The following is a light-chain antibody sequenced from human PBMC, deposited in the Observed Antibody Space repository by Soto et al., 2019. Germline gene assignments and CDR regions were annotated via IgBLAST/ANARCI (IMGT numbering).Light chain of an antibody. Sequence: DIPMTQSPSYLSASVGDRVTITCRANERIYTYLNWYQQKPGQAPKLLIYTASSLQSGVPSRFSGSGSGTDFTLTISSLQPEDFAIYYCQQSKSTPPTFGQGTRLETK. V-gene: IGKV1-39*01. CDR1: ERIYTY. CDR3: QQSKSTPPT. CDR2: TAS. J-gene: IGKJ5*01.